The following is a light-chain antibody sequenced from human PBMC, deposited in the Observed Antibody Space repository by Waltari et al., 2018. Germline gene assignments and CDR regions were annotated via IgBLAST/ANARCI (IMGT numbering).Light chain of an antibody. CDR2: NSS. V-gene: IGKV3-11*01. CDR1: QSIQTF. Sequence: EIVLTQAPATLSFSPGDRATLSCRASQSIQTFLAWYQQKPGQAPRLLSYNSSLRASGVPVRFSGSGSGTDFTLTISHLEPEDFAFYFCQHRDNWLFTFGPGTKVEIK. J-gene: IGKJ3*01. CDR3: QHRDNWLFT.